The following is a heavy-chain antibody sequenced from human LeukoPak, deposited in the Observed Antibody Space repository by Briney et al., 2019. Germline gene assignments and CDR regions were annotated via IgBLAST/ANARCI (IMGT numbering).Heavy chain of an antibody. Sequence: GGSLRLSCAASGFIFSDHYMDWVRQAPGKGLEWVANIKQDGSEKYYVDSVKGRFTISRDNAKNSLYLQMNSLRAEDTAVYYCARDELSRTFYFDYWGQGTLVTVSS. V-gene: IGHV3-7*03. J-gene: IGHJ4*02. CDR1: GFIFSDHY. D-gene: IGHD3-16*02. CDR3: ARDELSRTFYFDY. CDR2: IKQDGSEK.